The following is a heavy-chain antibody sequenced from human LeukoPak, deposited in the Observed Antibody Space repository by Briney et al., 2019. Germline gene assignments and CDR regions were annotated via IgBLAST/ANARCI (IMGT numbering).Heavy chain of an antibody. CDR2: IRSKANSYAT. J-gene: IGHJ6*02. CDR3: TRTGIGVAARPGYYCGMDV. D-gene: IGHD6-6*01. CDR1: GFTVSDST. V-gene: IGHV3-73*01. Sequence: GGSLRLSCAASGFTVSDSTMHWVRQASGKGLEWVGRIRSKANSYATAYAASAKGRFTISRDDSKNTAYLQMNSLKIEDTAVYYCTRTGIGVAARPGYYCGMDVWGQGTTVTVSS.